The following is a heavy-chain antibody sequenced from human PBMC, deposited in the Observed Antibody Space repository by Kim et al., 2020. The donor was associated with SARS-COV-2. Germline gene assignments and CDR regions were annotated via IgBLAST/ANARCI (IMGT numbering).Heavy chain of an antibody. D-gene: IGHD3-22*01. J-gene: IGHJ4*02. V-gene: IGHV4-31*03. CDR2: IYYSGST. CDR1: GGSISSGGYY. CDR3: ARTRITMLVVVTHFDY. Sequence: SETLSLTCTVSGGSISSGGYYWSWIRQHPGKGLEWIGYIYYSGSTYYNPSLKSRVTISVDTSKNQFSLKLSSVTAADTAVYYCARTRITMLVVVTHFDYWGQGTLVTVSS.